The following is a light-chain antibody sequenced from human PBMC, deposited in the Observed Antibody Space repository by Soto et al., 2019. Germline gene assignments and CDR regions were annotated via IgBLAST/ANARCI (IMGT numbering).Light chain of an antibody. CDR2: DVS. CDR3: CSYAGNYYV. J-gene: IGLJ1*01. V-gene: IGLV2-11*01. CDR1: SSDVGGYNY. Sequence: QSALTQPRSVSGSPGQSVTISCTGTSSDVGGYNYVSWYQQHPGKAPKLMISDVSKRPSGVPDRFSGSKSGNTAYLTISGLQAEDEADYYCCSYAGNYYVFGTGTKVTVL.